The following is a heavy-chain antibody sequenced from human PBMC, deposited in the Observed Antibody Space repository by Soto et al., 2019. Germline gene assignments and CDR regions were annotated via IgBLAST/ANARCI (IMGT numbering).Heavy chain of an antibody. CDR3: ARGGYNWNCFTFDY. CDR2: VSHIGGT. J-gene: IGHJ4*02. Sequence: QVQLQESGPGLVKPSETLSLTCTVSNVFFTTYYWTWIRRPPGQGLVWFGYVSHIGGTTYNPSLKRRVTISLDTSKTQCSVNLTSVTAADTAVYYCARGGYNWNCFTFDYWGQCLLVTVSS. CDR1: NVFFTTYY. D-gene: IGHD1-7*01. V-gene: IGHV4-59*01.